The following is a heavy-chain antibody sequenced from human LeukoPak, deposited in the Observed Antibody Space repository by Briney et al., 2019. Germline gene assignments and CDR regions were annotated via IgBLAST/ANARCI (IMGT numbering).Heavy chain of an antibody. Sequence: GGSLRLSCEASGVTSSLYWMHWVRLSPGKGLVWVSLINPDGSSTNFADPVKSRFTISRDNARNTLYLQMNSLRAEDTAVYYCARVSMSLDYWGQGTLVTVSS. CDR2: INPDGSST. CDR3: ARVSMSLDY. J-gene: IGHJ4*02. V-gene: IGHV3-74*01. CDR1: GVTSSLYW.